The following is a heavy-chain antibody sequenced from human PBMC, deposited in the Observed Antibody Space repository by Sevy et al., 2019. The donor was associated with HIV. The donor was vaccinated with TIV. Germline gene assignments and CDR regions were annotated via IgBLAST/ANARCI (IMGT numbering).Heavy chain of an antibody. J-gene: IGHJ4*02. D-gene: IGHD2-15*01. CDR1: GFTVSSNY. Sequence: GGSLRLSCAASGFTVSSNYMSWVRQAPGKGLEWVSVIYSGGSTYYADSVKGRLPISRDNSKNTLYLQMNSLRAEDTAVYYCARGHPHCSGGSCQKYYFDFWGQGTLVTVSS. V-gene: IGHV3-53*01. CDR3: ARGHPHCSGGSCQKYYFDF. CDR2: IYSGGST.